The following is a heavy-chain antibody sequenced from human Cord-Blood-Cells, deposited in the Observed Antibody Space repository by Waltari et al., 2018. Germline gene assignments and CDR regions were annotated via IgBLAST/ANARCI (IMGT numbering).Heavy chain of an antibody. J-gene: IGHJ3*02. CDR2: IYYSGST. V-gene: IGHV4-59*01. CDR1: GGSTSSYH. D-gene: IGHD5-12*01. Sequence: QVQLQESGPGLVKPSETLSLTCTVPGGSTSSYHWSWIRPPPGKGLEWIGYIYYSGSTNYNPALKSRVTISVDTSKNQFSLKLSSVTAADTAVYYCARARGYSGYDAFDIWGQGTMVTVSS. CDR3: ARARGYSGYDAFDI.